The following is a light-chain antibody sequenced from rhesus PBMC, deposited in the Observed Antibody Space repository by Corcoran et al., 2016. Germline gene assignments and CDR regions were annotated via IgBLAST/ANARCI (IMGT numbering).Light chain of an antibody. CDR2: DTS. Sequence: DIQMTQSPSSLSAPVGDTVTITGRASQGISSYLNWFQQKPGKVPKLPIFDTSNLESGVPSRYSGYGSGTDFTLTINGLQPEDFATYYFLQHDSYPYNFGQGTKVDIK. J-gene: IGKJ2*01. V-gene: IGKV1-28*02. CDR3: LQHDSYPYN. CDR1: QGISSY.